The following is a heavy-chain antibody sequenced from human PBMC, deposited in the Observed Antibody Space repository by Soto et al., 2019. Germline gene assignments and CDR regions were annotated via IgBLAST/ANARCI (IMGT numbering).Heavy chain of an antibody. CDR3: ARESTVVTLRTFDI. V-gene: IGHV4-4*07. CDR2: IYTSGST. D-gene: IGHD2-21*02. Sequence: SETLSLTCTASGGSTSSYFCSWIRQPAGTGLEWIGRIYTSGSTNYNPSLTSRVTMSVDTSKNQFSLKLSSVTAADTAVYYCARESTVVTLRTFDIWGQGTKVTV. J-gene: IGHJ3*02. CDR1: GGSTSSYF.